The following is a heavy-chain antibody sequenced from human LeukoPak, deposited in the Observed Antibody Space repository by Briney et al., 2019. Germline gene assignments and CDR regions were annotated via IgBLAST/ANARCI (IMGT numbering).Heavy chain of an antibody. Sequence: RASVKVSCKASRGTFTNYAISWVRQAPGQGLEWMGGIIPIFATANYAQKFQGRVTITADESTSTAYMELSSLRSEDTAVYYCATYYYDSSGYYPGSYWGQGTLVTVSS. D-gene: IGHD3-22*01. CDR3: ATYYYDSSGYYPGSY. CDR1: RGTFTNYA. J-gene: IGHJ4*02. CDR2: IIPIFATA. V-gene: IGHV1-69*13.